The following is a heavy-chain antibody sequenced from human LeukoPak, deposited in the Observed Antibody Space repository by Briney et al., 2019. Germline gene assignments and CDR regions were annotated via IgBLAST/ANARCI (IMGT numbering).Heavy chain of an antibody. V-gene: IGHV3-23*01. D-gene: IGHD4-17*01. Sequence: SGGSLRLSCAASGFTFSSYAMSWVRQAPGKGLEWVSAISGSGGSTYYADSVKGRFTISRDNSKNTLYLQMNSLRAEDTAVYYCAKEETMPTVTTYCDYWGQGTLVTVPS. J-gene: IGHJ4*02. CDR1: GFTFSSYA. CDR2: ISGSGGST. CDR3: AKEETMPTVTTYCDY.